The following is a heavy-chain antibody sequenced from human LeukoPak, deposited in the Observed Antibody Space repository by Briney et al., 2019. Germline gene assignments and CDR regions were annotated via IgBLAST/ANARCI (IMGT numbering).Heavy chain of an antibody. CDR1: GYTFTGHY. CDR2: INPNSGKT. J-gene: IGHJ6*02. Sequence: ASVEVSCKASGYTFTGHYIHWVRQAPGQGLEWMGWINPNSGKTNYPQKFQGRVTMTRDTSISSAYMELSRLRSDDTAVYYCARVRDNYGMDVWGQGTTVIVSS. V-gene: IGHV1-2*02. D-gene: IGHD5-24*01. CDR3: ARVRDNYGMDV.